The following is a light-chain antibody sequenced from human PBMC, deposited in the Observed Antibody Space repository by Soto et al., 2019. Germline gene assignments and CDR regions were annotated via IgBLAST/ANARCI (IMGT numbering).Light chain of an antibody. V-gene: IGLV1-47*01. CDR3: ASWDDSLTSVV. Sequence: QSVLTQPPSACGTPVHRVTISCSGSTSNIGRNPVFWYQHFPGTAPKLLIYDNDRFSIYRSGTSASLAIGGLRSEDEADYYCASWDDSLTSVVFGGGTKLTVL. CDR1: TSNIGRNP. J-gene: IGLJ3*02.